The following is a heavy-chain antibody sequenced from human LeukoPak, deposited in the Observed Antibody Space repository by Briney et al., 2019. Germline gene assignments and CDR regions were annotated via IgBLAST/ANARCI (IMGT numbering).Heavy chain of an antibody. CDR2: IYYSGST. J-gene: IGHJ2*01. D-gene: IGHD3-22*01. Sequence: SETLSLTCTVSGGSISSYYWSWIRQPPGKGLEWIGYIYYSGSTNYNPSLKSRVTISVDTSKNQFSLKLSSVTAADTAVYYCARGPYYDSSPPEDWYFDLWGRGTLVTVSS. CDR1: GGSISSYY. V-gene: IGHV4-59*01. CDR3: ARGPYYDSSPPEDWYFDL.